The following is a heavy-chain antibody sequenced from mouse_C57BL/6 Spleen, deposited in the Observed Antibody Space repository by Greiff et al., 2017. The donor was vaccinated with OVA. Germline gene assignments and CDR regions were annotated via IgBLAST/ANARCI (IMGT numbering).Heavy chain of an antibody. V-gene: IGHV1-55*01. D-gene: IGHD2-4*01. CDR1: GYTFTSYW. Sequence: QVQLQQPGAELVKPGASVKMSCKASGYTFTSYWITWVKQRPGQGLEWIGDIYPGSGSTNYNETFKSKATLTVDTSSSTAYMQLSSLTSEDSAVYYCARGGLRRHYYYARDYWGQGTSVTVSS. CDR3: ARGGLRRHYYYARDY. J-gene: IGHJ4*01. CDR2: IYPGSGST.